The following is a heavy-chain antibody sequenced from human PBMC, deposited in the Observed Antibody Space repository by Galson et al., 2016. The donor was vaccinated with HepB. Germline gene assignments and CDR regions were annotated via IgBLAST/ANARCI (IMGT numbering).Heavy chain of an antibody. V-gene: IGHV3-33*06. CDR2: IWEDGRKT. J-gene: IGHJ6*02. D-gene: IGHD2-2*02. Sequence: PLRLSCAASQFTFSRSGKHWVRQAPGMGLERVGVIWEDGRKTYMGDPVKGRSTISRDNSRNTLYLQMNSLRVDDTAVYYCAKSSSRVFPAAIAEPYYYGMDVWCQGTTVTVSS. CDR1: QFTFSRSG. CDR3: AKSSSRVFPAAIAEPYYYGMDV.